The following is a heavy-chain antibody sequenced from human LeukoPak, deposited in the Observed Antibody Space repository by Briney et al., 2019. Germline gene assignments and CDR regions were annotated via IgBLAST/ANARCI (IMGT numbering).Heavy chain of an antibody. Sequence: GGSLRLSCVASGFTFSSYGMHWVRQAPGKGLEWVAFIRYDGSNKYYADSVKGRFTISRDNSKNTLYLQMNSLKTEDTAVYYCAKGPYDILTGYYIGWFDPWGQGTLVTVSS. V-gene: IGHV3-30*02. CDR2: IRYDGSNK. CDR3: AKGPYDILTGYYIGWFDP. J-gene: IGHJ5*02. D-gene: IGHD3-9*01. CDR1: GFTFSSYG.